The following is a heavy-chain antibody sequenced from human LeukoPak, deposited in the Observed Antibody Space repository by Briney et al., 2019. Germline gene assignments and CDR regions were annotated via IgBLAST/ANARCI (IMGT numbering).Heavy chain of an antibody. D-gene: IGHD5-12*01. V-gene: IGHV3-7*01. CDR2: IEQGGSEK. CDR1: GFTFSSYW. J-gene: IGHJ6*03. Sequence: QTGGSLRLSCAASGFTFSSYWMSWVRQAPGKGLEWVANIEQGGSEKYYVDSVKGRFTISRDNAKNSLYLQMNSLRAEDTAVYYCARHGYSDDYYYCYYMDVWGKGTTVTVSS. CDR3: ARHGYSDDYYYCYYMDV.